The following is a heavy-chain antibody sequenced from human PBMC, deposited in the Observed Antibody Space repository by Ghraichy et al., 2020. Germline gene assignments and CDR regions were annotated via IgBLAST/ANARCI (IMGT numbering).Heavy chain of an antibody. CDR3: AGHARRFFLDY. CDR2: IYYSGST. V-gene: IGHV4-39*01. CDR1: GGSISSSSYY. Sequence: SETLSLTCTVSGGSISSSSYYWGWIRQPPGKGLEWIGSIYYSGSTYYNPSLKSRVTISVDTSKNQFSLKLSSVTAADTAVYYCAGHARRFFLDYWGQGTLATVPS. D-gene: IGHD3-3*01. J-gene: IGHJ4*02.